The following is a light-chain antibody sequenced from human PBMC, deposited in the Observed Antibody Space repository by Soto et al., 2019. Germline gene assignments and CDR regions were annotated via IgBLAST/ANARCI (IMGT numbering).Light chain of an antibody. J-gene: IGKJ3*01. CDR3: QQYYSSPFT. CDR1: QSILYSPNNKSY. V-gene: IGKV4-1*01. Sequence: DIVMTQSPDSLAVSLGERATINCRSSQSILYSPNNKSYLAWYQQKSGQPPKLLIYWTSTRESGVPDRISGSGAGTDFTLTISSLQAEEVAVYYCQQYYSSPFTFGPGTNVDVK. CDR2: WTS.